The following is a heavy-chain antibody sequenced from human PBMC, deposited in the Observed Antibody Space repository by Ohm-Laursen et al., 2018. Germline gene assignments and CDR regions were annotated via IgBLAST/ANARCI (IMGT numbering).Heavy chain of an antibody. CDR2: ISYDGSNK. CDR1: GFTFSSYG. Sequence: RSLRLSCAASGFTFSSYGMHWGRQAPGKGLEWVAVISYDGSNKYYADSVKGRFTISRDNSKNTLYLQMNGLRGEDTAVYYCARGAPFYGGFDYWGQGTLVTVSS. J-gene: IGHJ4*02. V-gene: IGHV3-30*03. CDR3: ARGAPFYGGFDY. D-gene: IGHD4-17*01.